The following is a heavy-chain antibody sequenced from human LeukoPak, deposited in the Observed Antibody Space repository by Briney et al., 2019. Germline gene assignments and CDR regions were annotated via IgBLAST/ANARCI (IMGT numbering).Heavy chain of an antibody. CDR2: ISGSGGST. J-gene: IGHJ4*02. CDR3: AKGRDILTGLVDY. CDR1: GFSFSSYV. V-gene: IGHV3-23*01. Sequence: GGSLRLSCAASGFSFSSYVMSWVRQAPGKGLEWVSGISGSGGSTYYADSVKGRFTISRDNSKNTLYLQMNRLRAEDTAVYYCAKGRDILTGLVDYWGQGTLVTVSS. D-gene: IGHD3-9*01.